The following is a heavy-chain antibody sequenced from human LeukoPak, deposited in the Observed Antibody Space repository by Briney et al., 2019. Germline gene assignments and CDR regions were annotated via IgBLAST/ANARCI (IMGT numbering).Heavy chain of an antibody. V-gene: IGHV1-8*01. CDR1: GYTFTSYD. CDR3: AKEGVDVGPSGYYYGMDV. D-gene: IGHD2-15*01. Sequence: ASVKVSCKASGYTFTSYDINWVRQATGQGLEWMGWMNPNSGNTGYAQKFQGRVTMTRNTSISTAYVELSSLRSEDTAMYYCAKEGVDVGPSGYYYGMDVWGQGTTVTVSS. CDR2: MNPNSGNT. J-gene: IGHJ6*02.